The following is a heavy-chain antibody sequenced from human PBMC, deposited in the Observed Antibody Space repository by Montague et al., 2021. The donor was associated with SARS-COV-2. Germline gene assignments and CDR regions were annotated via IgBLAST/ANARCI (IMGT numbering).Heavy chain of an antibody. CDR2: SYYSGTT. CDR3: ARGSYGSGSYDAFDI. Sequence: SETLSLTCTVSGDSFNSPKYYCAWIRQPPGKGLEWIGSSYYSGTTYYNPSLRSQVTMSVDTSKTQFSLKMNSVTAADTAVYYCARGSYGSGSYDAFDIWGQGTVVAVSS. D-gene: IGHD3-10*01. CDR1: GDSFNSPKYY. V-gene: IGHV4-39*01. J-gene: IGHJ3*02.